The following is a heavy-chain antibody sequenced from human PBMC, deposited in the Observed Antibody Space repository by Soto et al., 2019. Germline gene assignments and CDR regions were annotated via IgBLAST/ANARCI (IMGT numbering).Heavy chain of an antibody. CDR1: GFTFSSHG. V-gene: IGHV3-33*01. J-gene: IGHJ4*02. D-gene: IGHD6-19*01. Sequence: QVQLVESGGGVVQPGRSLRLSCAASGFTFSSHGMHWVRQAPGKGLEWVAVIWYDGSNKYYADSVKGRFTISRDDSKNMVYLQMISLRAEDTAVYYCVRDGWYSIQAPYWGQGTLVTVSS. CDR3: VRDGWYSIQAPY. CDR2: IWYDGSNK.